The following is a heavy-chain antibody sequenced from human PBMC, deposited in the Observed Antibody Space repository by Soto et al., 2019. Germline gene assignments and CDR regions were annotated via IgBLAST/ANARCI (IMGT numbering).Heavy chain of an antibody. Sequence: GAALKISCKGSGYSFSTYWIAWVRQMPGKGLEWMGIIYPGDSDTRYNPSFQGQVTISADKSISTAYLQWSSLKASDTAIYYCARRGRDLEWFDPWGQGTLVTVSS. CDR2: IYPGDSDT. V-gene: IGHV5-51*01. J-gene: IGHJ5*02. CDR3: ARRGRDLEWFDP. CDR1: GYSFSTYW. D-gene: IGHD3-16*01.